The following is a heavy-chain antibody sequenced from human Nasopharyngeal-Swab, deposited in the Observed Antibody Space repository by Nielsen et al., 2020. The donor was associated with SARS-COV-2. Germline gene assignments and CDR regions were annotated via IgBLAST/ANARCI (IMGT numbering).Heavy chain of an antibody. CDR3: ARDVASGFGELFPLLRGLDI. D-gene: IGHD3-10*01. Sequence: GASLKISCAASGFTINSFAMHWVRQAPGKGLEWVAVISYDGNNKYYADSVKGRFTTSRDNSKNTVYLQMNSLRPEDTAVYYCARDVASGFGELFPLLRGLDIWGHGTTVTVSS. J-gene: IGHJ6*02. CDR2: ISYDGNNK. V-gene: IGHV3-30-3*01. CDR1: GFTINSFA.